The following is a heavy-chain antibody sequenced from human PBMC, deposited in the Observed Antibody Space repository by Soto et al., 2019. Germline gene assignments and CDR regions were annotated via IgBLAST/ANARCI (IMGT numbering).Heavy chain of an antibody. CDR2: IYSGGST. CDR1: GFTVSSNY. Sequence: EVQLVESGGGLVQPGGSLRLSCAASGFTVSSNYMSWVRQAPGKGLEWVSVIYSGGSTYYADSVKRRFTISRDNSKNTLYLQMKSLRAEDTAVYYCVRLDSGWYLGIFDYWGQGTLVTVSS. D-gene: IGHD6-19*01. CDR3: VRLDSGWYLGIFDY. J-gene: IGHJ4*02. V-gene: IGHV3-66*01.